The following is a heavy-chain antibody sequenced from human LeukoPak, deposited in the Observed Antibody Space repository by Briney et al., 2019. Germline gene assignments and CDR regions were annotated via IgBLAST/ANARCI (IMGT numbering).Heavy chain of an antibody. CDR2: IYHSGST. V-gene: IGHV4-38-2*02. CDR3: ARSGYSLLYYFDY. D-gene: IGHD3-22*01. CDR1: GYSISSGYY. J-gene: IGHJ4*02. Sequence: PSETLSLTCTVSGYSISSGYYWGWIRQSPGKGLEWIGSIYHSGSTYYNPSLKSRVTISLDTSNNQFSLKLSSVTAADTAVYYCARSGYSLLYYFDYWGQGTLVTVSS.